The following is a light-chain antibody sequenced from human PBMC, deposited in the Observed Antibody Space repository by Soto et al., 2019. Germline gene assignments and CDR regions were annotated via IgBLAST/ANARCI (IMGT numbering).Light chain of an antibody. V-gene: IGKV1-5*01. CDR3: QQYKNYSYS. CDR1: QPVNTF. CDR2: DAS. J-gene: IGKJ2*03. Sequence: IQMTQSPSTVSASVGDSVTISCRASQPVNTFLAWYQQKPGGAPKVVIFDASNLGSGGPSRFSGSGFGTEFTLSITSLQPDDFATYYFQQYKNYSYSFGQGTKLEIK.